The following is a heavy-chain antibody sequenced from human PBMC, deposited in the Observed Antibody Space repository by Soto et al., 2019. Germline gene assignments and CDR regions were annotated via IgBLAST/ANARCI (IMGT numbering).Heavy chain of an antibody. V-gene: IGHV3-21*01. D-gene: IGHD3-9*01. Sequence: GGSLRLSCAASGFTFSSYSMNWVRQSPGKGLEWVSSISSSSSYIYYADSVKGRFTISRDNAKNSLYLQMNSLRAEDTAVYYCARDRNDDILTGYSTRPMDVWGQGTTVTAP. CDR1: GFTFSSYS. J-gene: IGHJ6*02. CDR2: ISSSSSYI. CDR3: ARDRNDDILTGYSTRPMDV.